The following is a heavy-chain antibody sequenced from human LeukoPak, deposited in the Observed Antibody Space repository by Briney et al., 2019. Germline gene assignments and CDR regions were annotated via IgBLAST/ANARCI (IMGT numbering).Heavy chain of an antibody. CDR1: GYTPTELS. CDR2: FYTEDGET. V-gene: IGHV1-24*01. CDR3: ATGSYYYDSSGYYPTVGFDY. J-gene: IGHJ4*02. Sequence: GASVKVSCKVSGYTPTELSMHWVRQAPGKGLEWMGGFYTEDGETIYAQKFQGRVTMTEDTSTDTAYMELSSLRSEDTAVYYCATGSYYYDSSGYYPTVGFDYWGQGTLVTVSS. D-gene: IGHD3-22*01.